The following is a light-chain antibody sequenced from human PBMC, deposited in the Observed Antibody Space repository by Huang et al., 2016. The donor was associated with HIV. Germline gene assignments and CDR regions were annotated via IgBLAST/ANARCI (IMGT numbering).Light chain of an antibody. CDR1: QDIRNY. Sequence: DIHMTQSPSSLSSSVGDRVTITWRASQDIRNYLAWYQQKPGTAPKLLISAASTLQAGFPSRLSGSGSGIGFTLTIGSLQPEDVATYYCQKYNSAPYTFGQGTKLEIK. J-gene: IGKJ2*01. CDR3: QKYNSAPYT. CDR2: AAS. V-gene: IGKV1-27*01.